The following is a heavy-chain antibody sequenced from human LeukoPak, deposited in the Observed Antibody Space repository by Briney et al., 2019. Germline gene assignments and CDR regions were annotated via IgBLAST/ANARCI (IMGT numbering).Heavy chain of an antibody. Sequence: GGSLRLSCAASGFTFSSYSMSWVRQAPGKRLEWVSGISGSGDATYYADSVKGRFTISRDNAKNTVYLHMNSLRVEDTAVYYCTSFYETNWGQGTLVTVSS. D-gene: IGHD2/OR15-2a*01. V-gene: IGHV3-23*01. J-gene: IGHJ4*02. CDR3: TSFYETN. CDR2: ISGSGDAT. CDR1: GFTFSSYS.